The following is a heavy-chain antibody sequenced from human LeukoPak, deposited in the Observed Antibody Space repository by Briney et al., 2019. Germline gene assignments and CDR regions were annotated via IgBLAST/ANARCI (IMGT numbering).Heavy chain of an antibody. D-gene: IGHD6-19*01. CDR3: ARHHSGWHFDS. Sequence: SETLSLTCGVSGDFVGSYYWSWVRQPPGKGLEWIGCMYYTGETHYNPSLQSRVSMSIDTSKNQFSLKVYSLTAADTAVYYCARHHSGWHFDSWGQGIPVTVSS. J-gene: IGHJ4*02. CDR1: GDFVGSYY. V-gene: IGHV4-59*02. CDR2: MYYTGET.